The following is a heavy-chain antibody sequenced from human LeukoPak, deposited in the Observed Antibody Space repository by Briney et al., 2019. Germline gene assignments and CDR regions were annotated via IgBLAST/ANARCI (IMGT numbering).Heavy chain of an antibody. CDR2: INHSGST. CDR3: ARGSDYGDYFWFDP. V-gene: IGHV4-34*01. D-gene: IGHD4-17*01. CDR1: GGSFSGYY. J-gene: IGHJ5*02. Sequence: ASETLSLTCAVYGGSFSGYYWSWIRQPPGKGLEWIGEINHSGSTNYNPSLKSRVTISVDTSKNRFSLKLSSVTAADTAVYYCARGSDYGDYFWFDPWGQGTLVTVSS.